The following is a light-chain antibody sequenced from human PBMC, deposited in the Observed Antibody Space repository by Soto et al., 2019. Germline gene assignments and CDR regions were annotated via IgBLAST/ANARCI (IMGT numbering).Light chain of an antibody. J-gene: IGKJ5*01. Sequence: EIGVTQCPATLSLSPEERSTLSCRASQSVSSYLAWYQQKPGQAPRLLIYDASNRATGIPARFSGSGSGTDFTLTISSLEPQDFAVYYCQQRSNWPPITFGQGTRLEIK. CDR2: DAS. V-gene: IGKV3-11*01. CDR1: QSVSSY. CDR3: QQRSNWPPIT.